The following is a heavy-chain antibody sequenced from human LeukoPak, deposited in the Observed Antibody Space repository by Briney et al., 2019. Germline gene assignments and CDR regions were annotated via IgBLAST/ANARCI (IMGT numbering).Heavy chain of an antibody. J-gene: IGHJ4*02. V-gene: IGHV3-21*01. CDR2: ISSSSSYI. Sequence: GGSPRLSCAASGFTFSSYSMNWVRQAPGKGLEWVSSISSSSSYIYYADSVKGRFTISRDNAKNSLYLQMNSLRAEDTAVYYCARDKGATRFSYWGQGTLVTVSS. CDR3: ARDKGATRFSY. D-gene: IGHD1-26*01. CDR1: GFTFSSYS.